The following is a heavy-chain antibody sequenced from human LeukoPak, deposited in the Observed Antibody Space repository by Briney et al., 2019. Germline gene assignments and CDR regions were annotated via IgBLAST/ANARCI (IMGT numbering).Heavy chain of an antibody. CDR2: INPSGGST. D-gene: IGHD3-10*01. CDR1: GYTFTSYY. J-gene: IGHJ4*02. Sequence: ASVKVSCRASGYTFTSYYMHWVRQAPGQGLEWMGIINPSGGSTSYAQKFQGRVTMTRDTSTSTVYMELSSLRPEDTAVYYCARDLEGSMVRGVIITVGIDYWGQGTLVTVSS. V-gene: IGHV1-46*01. CDR3: ARDLEGSMVRGVIITVGIDY.